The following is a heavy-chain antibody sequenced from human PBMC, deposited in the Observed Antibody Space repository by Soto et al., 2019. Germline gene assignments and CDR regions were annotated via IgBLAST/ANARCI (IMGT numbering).Heavy chain of an antibody. D-gene: IGHD2-15*01. Sequence: EVQLVESGGGLVKPGGSLRLSCVASGFTFRTYTMNWVRQAPGKGLEWVSGIRGFSPYTFYSESVKGRFTISRDNAKNSLYLQMNRLRAEDTAVYYCARDRGYDAHDYYYNAMDVRGQGTTVTVSS. CDR1: GFTFRTYT. J-gene: IGHJ6*02. CDR2: IRGFSPYT. V-gene: IGHV3-21*01. CDR3: ARDRGYDAHDYYYNAMDV.